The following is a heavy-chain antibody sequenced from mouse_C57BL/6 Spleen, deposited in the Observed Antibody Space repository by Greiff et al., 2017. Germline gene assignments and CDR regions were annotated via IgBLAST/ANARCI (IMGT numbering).Heavy chain of an antibody. D-gene: IGHD1-1*01. CDR3: TRKVLRYFDY. CDR2: IDPETGGT. J-gene: IGHJ2*01. V-gene: IGHV1-15*01. CDR1: GYTFTDYE. Sequence: VQLKQSGAELVRPGASVTLSCKASGYTFTDYEMHWVKQTPVHGLEWIGAIDPETGGTAYNQKFKGKAILTADKSSSTAYMELRSLTSEDSAVYYCTRKVLRYFDYWGQGTTLTVSS.